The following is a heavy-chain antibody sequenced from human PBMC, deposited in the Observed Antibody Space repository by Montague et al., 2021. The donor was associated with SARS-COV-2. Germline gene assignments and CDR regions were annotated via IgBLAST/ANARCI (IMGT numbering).Heavy chain of an antibody. CDR1: GGSISSYY. CDR3: ARRHLTCLWYGMDV. D-gene: IGHD2-21*01. Sequence: SETLSLTCTVSGGSISSYYWSWIRQPPGKGLEWIGDIYYSESTNYNPSLKSRVTISVDTSKNQFSLKLTSVTAADTAVYYCARRHLTCLWYGMDVWGQGTTVTVSS. V-gene: IGHV4-59*08. J-gene: IGHJ6*02. CDR2: IYYSEST.